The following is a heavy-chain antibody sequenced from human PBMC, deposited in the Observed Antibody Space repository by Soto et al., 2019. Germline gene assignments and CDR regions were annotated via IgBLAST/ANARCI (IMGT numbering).Heavy chain of an antibody. J-gene: IGHJ4*02. CDR3: ARDPRGYSGYDYFDY. CDR2: IYYSGST. CDR1: GGSISSGGYY. V-gene: IGHV4-31*03. D-gene: IGHD5-12*01. Sequence: QVQLQESGPGLVKPSQTLSLTCTVSGGSISSGGYYWSWIRQHPGKGLEWIGYIYYSGSTYYNPSLKSRVTISVDTSKNQFSLKLSSVTAADTAAYYCARDPRGYSGYDYFDYWGQGTLVTVSS.